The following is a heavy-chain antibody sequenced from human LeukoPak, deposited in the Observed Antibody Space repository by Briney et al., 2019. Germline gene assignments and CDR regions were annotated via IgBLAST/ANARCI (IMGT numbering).Heavy chain of an antibody. CDR1: GGSFSGYY. CDR2: INHSGST. V-gene: IGHV4-34*01. CDR3: ARAPEGCSSTGCYRHFDY. J-gene: IGHJ4*02. Sequence: SETLSLTCAVYGGSFSGYYWSWIRQPPGRGLEWIGEINHSGSTNYNPSLKSRVTISVDTSKNQFSLKLSPVTAADTAVYYCARAPEGCSSTGCYRHFDYWGQGTPVTVSS. D-gene: IGHD2-2*01.